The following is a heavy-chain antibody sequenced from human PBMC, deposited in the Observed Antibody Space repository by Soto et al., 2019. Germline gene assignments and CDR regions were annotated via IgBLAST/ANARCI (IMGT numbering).Heavy chain of an antibody. CDR3: ARGSKMYYYNSCGYYLPFDY. D-gene: IGHD3-22*01. J-gene: IGHJ4*02. CDR2: IIPIFGTA. CDR1: GGTFSSYA. V-gene: IGHV1-69*13. Sequence: SVKVSCKASGGTFSSYAISWVRQAPGQGLEWMGGIIPIFGTANYAQKFQGRVTITADESTSTAYMELSSLRSEDTAVYYCARGSKMYYYNSCGYYLPFDYWGQETLVTVS.